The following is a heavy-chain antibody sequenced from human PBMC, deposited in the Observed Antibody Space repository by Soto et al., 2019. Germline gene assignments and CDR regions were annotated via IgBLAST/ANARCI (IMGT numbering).Heavy chain of an antibody. CDR3: ARGLRASFGVRLSYTYYGMDV. V-gene: IGHV4-34*01. Sequence: TLSLTCGFYGGSFSDYYWGWIRQPPGQGLEYIGEISQSGSTNYNSSLKSRVTISIDTSKSQFSLKLSSVTAADTAVYFCARGLRASFGVRLSYTYYGMDVWGQGTTVTVSS. J-gene: IGHJ6*02. D-gene: IGHD3-10*01. CDR2: ISQSGST. CDR1: GGSFSDYY.